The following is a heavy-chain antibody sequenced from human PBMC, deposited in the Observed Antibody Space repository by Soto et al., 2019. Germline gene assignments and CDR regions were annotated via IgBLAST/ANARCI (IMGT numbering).Heavy chain of an antibody. CDR2: IYYSGST. CDR3: AREYSSSPEEGIYGMDV. D-gene: IGHD6-6*01. CDR1: GGSISSYY. V-gene: IGHV4-59*01. Sequence: SETLSLTCTVSGGSISSYYWSWIRQPPGKGLEWIGYIYYSGSTNYNPSLKSLVTISVDTSKNQFSLKLSSVTAADTAVYYCAREYSSSPEEGIYGMDVWGQGTTVTVSS. J-gene: IGHJ6*02.